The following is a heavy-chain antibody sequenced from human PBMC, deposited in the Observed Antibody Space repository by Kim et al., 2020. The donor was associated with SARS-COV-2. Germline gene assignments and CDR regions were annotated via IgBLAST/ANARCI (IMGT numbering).Heavy chain of an antibody. J-gene: IGHJ1*01. CDR3: ARGGRMVTAGVQH. D-gene: IGHD2-21*02. V-gene: IGHV3-30*01. Sequence: YADSVKGRFTISRDNSKNTLYLQMNSLRAEDTAVYYCARGGRMVTAGVQHWGQGTLVTVSS.